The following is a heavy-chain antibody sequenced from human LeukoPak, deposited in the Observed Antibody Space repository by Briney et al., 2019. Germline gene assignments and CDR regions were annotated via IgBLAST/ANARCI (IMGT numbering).Heavy chain of an antibody. CDR2: IGRSGTTI. CDR1: GFTFSDYY. CDR3: ARSGKIYFDWLLDY. V-gene: IGHV3-11*04. D-gene: IGHD3-9*01. J-gene: IGHJ4*02. Sequence: GGSLRLSCAASGFTFSDYYMGWIRQVPGKGLEWVSYIGRSGTTIHYADSVKGRFTISWDNAKKSLYLQMNSLRAEDTAVYYCARSGKIYFDWLLDYWGQGTLVTVSS.